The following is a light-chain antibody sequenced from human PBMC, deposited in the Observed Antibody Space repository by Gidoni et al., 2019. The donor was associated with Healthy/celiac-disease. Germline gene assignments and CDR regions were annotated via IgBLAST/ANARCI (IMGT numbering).Light chain of an antibody. Sequence: SYELTQPPSVSVSPGQTASITCSGDKLGDKYACWYQQKPGQSPVLVIYQDSKRPSGIPERFSGSNSGNTATLTISGTQAMDEADYYCQAWDSSLYVFGTGTKVXV. J-gene: IGLJ1*01. CDR2: QDS. CDR1: KLGDKY. CDR3: QAWDSSLYV. V-gene: IGLV3-1*01.